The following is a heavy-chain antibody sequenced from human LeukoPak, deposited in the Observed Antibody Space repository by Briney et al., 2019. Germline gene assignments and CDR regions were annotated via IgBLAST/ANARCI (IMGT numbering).Heavy chain of an antibody. Sequence: GRSLRLSCAAPGFTFSSYGMHWVRQAPGKGLEWVAVISYDGSNKYYADSVKGRFTISRDNSKNTLYLQMNSLRAEDTAVYYCAKPFNSARYYFDYWGQGTLVTVSS. V-gene: IGHV3-30*18. CDR2: ISYDGSNK. CDR3: AKPFNSARYYFDY. D-gene: IGHD1-1*01. CDR1: GFTFSSYG. J-gene: IGHJ4*02.